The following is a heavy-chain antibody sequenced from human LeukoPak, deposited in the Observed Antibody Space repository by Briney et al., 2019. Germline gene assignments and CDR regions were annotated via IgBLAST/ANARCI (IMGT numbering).Heavy chain of an antibody. CDR3: ARDPRYCSSTSCYYDYYGMDV. CDR1: GYTFTGYY. Sequence: ASVKVSCKASGYTFTGYYMHWVRQAPGQGHEWMGWINPNSGGTNYAQKFQGRVTMTRDTSISTAYMELSRLRSDDTAVYYCARDPRYCSSTSCYYDYYGMDVWGQGTTVTVSS. J-gene: IGHJ6*02. V-gene: IGHV1-2*02. D-gene: IGHD2-2*01. CDR2: INPNSGGT.